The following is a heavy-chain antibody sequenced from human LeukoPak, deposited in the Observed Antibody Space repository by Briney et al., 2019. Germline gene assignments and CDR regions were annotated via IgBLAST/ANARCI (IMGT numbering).Heavy chain of an antibody. V-gene: IGHV4-34*01. CDR2: INHSGST. CDR1: GGSFSGYY. D-gene: IGHD3-10*01. J-gene: IGHJ4*02. CDR3: ARHSGIGLDS. Sequence: KPSETLSLTCAVYGGSFSGYYWSWIRQPPGKGPEWIGEINHSGSTNYNPSLKSRVTISVDTSKNQFSLKLNSVTAADTAIYYCARHSGIGLDSWGQGTLVAVSS.